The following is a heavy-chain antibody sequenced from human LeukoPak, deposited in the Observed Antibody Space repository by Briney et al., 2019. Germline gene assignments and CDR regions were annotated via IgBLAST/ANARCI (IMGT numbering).Heavy chain of an antibody. V-gene: IGHV4-4*02. D-gene: IGHD5-18*01. CDR3: ARVNIRSLDTVMVPSTYFDY. CDR2: IYHSGST. Sequence: SETLSLTCAVSGGSISSSNWWSWVRQPPGKGLEWIGEIYHSGSTNYNPSLKSRVTISVDKSKNQFSLKLSSVTAADTAVYYCARVNIRSLDTVMVPSTYFDYWGQGTLVTVSS. J-gene: IGHJ4*02. CDR1: GGSISSSNW.